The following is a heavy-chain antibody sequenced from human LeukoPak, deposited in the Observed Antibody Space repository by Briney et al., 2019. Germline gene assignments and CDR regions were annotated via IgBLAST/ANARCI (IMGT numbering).Heavy chain of an antibody. CDR2: INPSGGTT. J-gene: IGHJ5*02. CDR3: ARGYSGSYYRWFDP. CDR1: GYTFISYY. V-gene: IGHV1-46*01. Sequence: ASVKVSCKASGYTFISYYMHWVRQAPGQGLEWMGLINPSGGTTIYAQKFQGRVTMTRDASTSTVYMELSSLRSEDTAVYYCARGYSGSYYRWFDPWGQGTLVTVSS. D-gene: IGHD1-26*01.